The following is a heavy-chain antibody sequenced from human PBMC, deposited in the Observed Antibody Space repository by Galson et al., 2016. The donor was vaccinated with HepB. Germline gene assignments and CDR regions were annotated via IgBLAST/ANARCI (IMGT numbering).Heavy chain of an antibody. CDR3: AREPGHCTGNSCYSGGMDV. J-gene: IGHJ6*02. CDR2: TYYRSKWYN. D-gene: IGHD2-15*01. V-gene: IGHV6-1*01. CDR1: GDSVSSDTAA. Sequence: GDSVSSDTAAWNWIRQSPSRGLEWLGRTYYRSKWYNDYAVSVKSRITINPDTSTNQFSLQLSSVTPEDTAVYYCAREPGHCTGNSCYSGGMDVWGQGTTVTVSS.